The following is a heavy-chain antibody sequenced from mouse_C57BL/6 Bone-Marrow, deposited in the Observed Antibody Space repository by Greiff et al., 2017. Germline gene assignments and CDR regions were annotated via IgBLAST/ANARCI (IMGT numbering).Heavy chain of an antibody. Sequence: VQLQQSGAELARPGASVKLSCKASGFTFTSYGISWVQQSTGQGLEWIGEIYPRSGNTYYNEKFKGKGTLTADKSSSTAYMELRSQTSEDSAVYFCARAFDYWGQGTTLTVSS. CDR2: IYPRSGNT. CDR1: GFTFTSYG. J-gene: IGHJ2*01. V-gene: IGHV1-81*01. CDR3: ARAFDY.